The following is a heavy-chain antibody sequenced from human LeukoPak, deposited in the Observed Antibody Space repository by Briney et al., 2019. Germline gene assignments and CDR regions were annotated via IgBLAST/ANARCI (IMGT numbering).Heavy chain of an antibody. Sequence: PSETLSLTCAVYGGTFSGYYWSWIRQPPGKGLEWIGSIYYSGSTYYNPSLKSRVTISVDTSKNQFSLKLSSVTAADTAVYYCARRGTTVATLGGAFDIWGQGTMVTVSS. D-gene: IGHD4-23*01. CDR1: GGTFSGYY. CDR3: ARRGTTVATLGGAFDI. J-gene: IGHJ3*02. CDR2: IYYSGST. V-gene: IGHV4-34*01.